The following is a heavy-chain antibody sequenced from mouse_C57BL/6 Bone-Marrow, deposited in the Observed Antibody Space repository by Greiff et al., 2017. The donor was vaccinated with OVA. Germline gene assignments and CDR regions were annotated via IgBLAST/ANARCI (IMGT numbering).Heavy chain of an antibody. D-gene: IGHD4-1*01. Sequence: EVQLVESGGGLVKPGGSLKLSCAASGFTFSSYAMSWVRQTPEKRLEWVATISDGGSYTYYPDNVKGRFTISRDNAKNNLYLQMSHLKSEDTAMYYCARTGPYFEYRGQGTTLTVSS. CDR3: ARTGPYFEY. J-gene: IGHJ2*01. CDR2: ISDGGSYT. V-gene: IGHV5-4*01. CDR1: GFTFSSYA.